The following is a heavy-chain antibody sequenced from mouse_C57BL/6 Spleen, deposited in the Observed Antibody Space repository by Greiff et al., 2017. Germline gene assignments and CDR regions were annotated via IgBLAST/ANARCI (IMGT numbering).Heavy chain of an antibody. Sequence: VQGEESGAELVKPGASVKLSCKASGYAFTSYWLNWVKQRPGKGLEWIGQIYPGGGDTNYNGKFKGKATLTADKSSSTAYMQLSSLTSEDAAVYFCARGRGYAMDYWGQGTSVTVSS. J-gene: IGHJ4*01. CDR1: GYAFTSYW. CDR3: ARGRGYAMDY. V-gene: IGHV1-80*01. CDR2: IYPGGGDT.